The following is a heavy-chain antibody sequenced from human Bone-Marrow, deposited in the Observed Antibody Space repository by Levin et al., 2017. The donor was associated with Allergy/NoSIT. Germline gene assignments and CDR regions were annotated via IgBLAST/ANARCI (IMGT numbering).Heavy chain of an antibody. CDR1: GFSFSSHA. CDR3: ARDLRDWGSYFGDGLDS. D-gene: IGHD1-26*01. V-gene: IGHV3-30*04. CDR2: ISYDASQR. J-gene: IGHJ4*02. Sequence: GGSLRLSCAASGFSFSSHAMHWVRQAPGEELQWVAVISYDASQRHYIDSVKGRFTISRDNSKNTVYLQMNSLRLEDTAIYYCARDLRDWGSYFGDGLDSWGQGIVVTVSS.